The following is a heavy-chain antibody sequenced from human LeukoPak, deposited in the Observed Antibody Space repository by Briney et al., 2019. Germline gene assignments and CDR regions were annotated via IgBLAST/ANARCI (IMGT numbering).Heavy chain of an antibody. CDR1: GFTLSNYW. J-gene: IGHJ3*01. CDR3: ARVIGWDEPFDL. CDR2: INTDGSST. V-gene: IGHV3-74*01. Sequence: GGPLRLSCAASGFTLSNYWIHWVRRAPGKGLVWVSRINTDGSSTNYADSVRGRFTVSRDNAKNTLYLQMNSPRVEDTAVYYCARVIGWDEPFDLWGHGTLVTVSS. D-gene: IGHD1-26*01.